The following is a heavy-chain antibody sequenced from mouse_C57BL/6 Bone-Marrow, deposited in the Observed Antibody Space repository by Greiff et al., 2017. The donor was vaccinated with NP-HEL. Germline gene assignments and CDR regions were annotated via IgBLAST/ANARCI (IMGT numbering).Heavy chain of an antibody. J-gene: IGHJ2*01. Sequence: QVQLKESGAELVRPGTSVKMSCKASGYTFTNYWIGWAKQRPGHGLEWIGDIYPGGGYTNYNEKFKGKATLTADKSSSTAYMQFSSLTSEDSAIYYCAVLRRRVYFDYWGQGTTLTVSS. CDR2: IYPGGGYT. D-gene: IGHD2-4*01. CDR1: GYTFTNYW. CDR3: AVLRRRVYFDY. V-gene: IGHV1-63*01.